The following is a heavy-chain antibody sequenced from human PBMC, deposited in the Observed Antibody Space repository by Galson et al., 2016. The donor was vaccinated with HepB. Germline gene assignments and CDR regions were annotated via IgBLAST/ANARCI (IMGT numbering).Heavy chain of an antibody. CDR1: GFSFSGYS. J-gene: IGHJ6*04. CDR3: ASFGDWDYYGMDG. D-gene: IGHD3-16*01. Sequence: SLRLSCAASGFSFSGYSMNWVRQAPGKGLEWLSHITSSSGYIYYADSVKGRFTISRDNAKNSLFLQMNSLRAEDTAVYYCASFGDWDYYGMDGWGKGTKVIVSS. V-gene: IGHV3-21*05. CDR2: ITSSSGYI.